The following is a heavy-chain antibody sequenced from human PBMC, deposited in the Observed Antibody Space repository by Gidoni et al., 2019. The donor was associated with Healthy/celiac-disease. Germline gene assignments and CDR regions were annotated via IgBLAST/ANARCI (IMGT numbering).Heavy chain of an antibody. CDR3: ARRVVRIGDHNWFDP. V-gene: IGHV4-59*08. D-gene: IGHD2-2*01. CDR2: IYYSGST. J-gene: IGHJ5*02. CDR1: VGSISSYY. Sequence: QVQLQESGPGLVKPSETLSLTCTVSVGSISSYYWSWIRQPPGKGLEWIGYIYYSGSTNYNPSLKSRVTISVDTSKNQFSLKLSSVTAADTAVYYCARRVVRIGDHNWFDPWGQGTLVTVSS.